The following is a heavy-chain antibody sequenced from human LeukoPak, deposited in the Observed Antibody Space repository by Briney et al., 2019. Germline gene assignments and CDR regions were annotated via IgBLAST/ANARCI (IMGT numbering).Heavy chain of an antibody. CDR3: ARIPSPGWFDP. CDR2: IYYSGYT. J-gene: IGHJ5*02. CDR1: GGSISSYY. V-gene: IGHV4-59*01. Sequence: SQTLSLTCTVSGGSISSYYWSWIRQPPGKGLEWIGCIYYSGYTNYKSSLKSRVTISVDTSKNQFSLKLSSVTAADTAVYYCARIPSPGWFDPWGQGTLVTVSS.